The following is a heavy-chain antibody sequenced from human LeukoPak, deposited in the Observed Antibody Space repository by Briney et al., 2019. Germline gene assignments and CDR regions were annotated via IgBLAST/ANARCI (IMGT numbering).Heavy chain of an antibody. V-gene: IGHV4-59*08. CDR2: IYYSGST. D-gene: IGHD6-19*01. Sequence: SETLSLTCTVSGGSISSYYWSWIRQPPGKGLEWIGYIYYSGSTNYNPSLKSRVTISVDTSKNQFSLKLSSVTAADTAFYYCARHVEIAVAGPIEYWGQGTLVPVSS. J-gene: IGHJ4*02. CDR1: GGSISSYY. CDR3: ARHVEIAVAGPIEY.